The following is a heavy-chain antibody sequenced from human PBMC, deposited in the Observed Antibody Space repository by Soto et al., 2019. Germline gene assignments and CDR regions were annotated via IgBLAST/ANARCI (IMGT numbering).Heavy chain of an antibody. Sequence: GAAVKGSFKASGCTFSSYAIIWVRQAPGQGLEWMGGIIPIFGTANYAQKFQGRVTITADESTSTAYMELSSLRSEDTAVYYCAREVGQLSTYFDYWGQGTLVTVSS. CDR3: AREVGQLSTYFDY. CDR2: IIPIFGTA. J-gene: IGHJ4*02. D-gene: IGHD6-6*01. CDR1: GCTFSSYA. V-gene: IGHV1-69*13.